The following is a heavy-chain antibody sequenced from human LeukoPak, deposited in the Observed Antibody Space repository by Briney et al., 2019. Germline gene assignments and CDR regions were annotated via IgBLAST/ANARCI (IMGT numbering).Heavy chain of an antibody. D-gene: IGHD3-3*01. J-gene: IGHJ3*02. V-gene: IGHV3-7*03. Sequence: GGSLRLSCVASGFPFSSYWMTWVRQAPGKGLEWVANIKQDGSEKYYVDSVKGRFTISRDNAKNSLYLQMNSLRAEDTAVYYCAREARMTIFGVVTTDAFDIWGQGTMVTVSS. CDR2: IKQDGSEK. CDR3: AREARMTIFGVVTTDAFDI. CDR1: GFPFSSYW.